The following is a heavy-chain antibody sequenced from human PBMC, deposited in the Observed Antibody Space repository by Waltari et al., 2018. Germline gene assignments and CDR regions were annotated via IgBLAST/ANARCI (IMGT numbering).Heavy chain of an antibody. V-gene: IGHV3-15*01. CDR3: VTDRGNFDY. J-gene: IGHJ4*02. CDR2: IKTNSEGATT. Sequence: EVQLVESGGGLVQTGGSLRLSCVVSGFPTNPVKSADMRWVRQAPTGGLEWIGRIKTNSEGATTEFAAPLKGRFSISRDDSKKTLYLQLSSLEKDDTAVYYCVTDRGNFDYWGQGTLVTVSS. CDR1: GFPTNPVKSAD. D-gene: IGHD6-25*01.